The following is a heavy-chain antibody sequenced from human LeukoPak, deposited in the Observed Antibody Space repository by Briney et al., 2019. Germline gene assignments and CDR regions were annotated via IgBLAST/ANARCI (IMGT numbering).Heavy chain of an antibody. CDR2: INHSGST. J-gene: IGHJ4*02. V-gene: IGHV4-34*01. D-gene: IGHD5-24*01. CDR3: ARKGMATIRY. CDR1: GGSFSRYS. Sequence: PSETLSLTCAVYGGSFSRYSWSWIRQPPGKGLEWIGEINHSGSTNYNPSLKSRVTISVDTSKNQFSLKLISVTAADTAVYYYARKGMATIRYWRQGNLVTVSS.